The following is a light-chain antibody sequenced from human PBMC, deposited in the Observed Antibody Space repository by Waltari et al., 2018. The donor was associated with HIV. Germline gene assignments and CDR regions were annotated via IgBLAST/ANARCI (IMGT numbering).Light chain of an antibody. CDR2: WAS. CDR3: QQFYTTTWS. V-gene: IGKV4-1*01. Sequence: DIVVTQSPDSLAVSLCGRAAMNCKSTQSLFYSYNNKNYLAWYQKKPGRPPKPLIYWASTRASGVPARFSGSGSGTNFTLTINGLQAEDVAIYYCQQFYTTTWSFGPGTRVEI. CDR1: QSLFYSYNNKNY. J-gene: IGKJ1*01.